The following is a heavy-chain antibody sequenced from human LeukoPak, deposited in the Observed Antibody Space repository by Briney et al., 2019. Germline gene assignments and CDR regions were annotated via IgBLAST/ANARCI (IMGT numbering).Heavy chain of an antibody. D-gene: IGHD3-10*01. CDR3: ARGTGRYYYYMDV. CDR1: GGTFSSYA. CDR2: IIPIFGTA. V-gene: IGHV1-69*05. Sequence: ASVTVSCKASGGTFSSYAISWVRQAPGQGLEWMGGIIPIFGTANYAQKFQGRVTITTDESTSTAYMELSSLRSEDTAVYYCARGTGRYYYYMDVWGKGNTVTVSS. J-gene: IGHJ6*03.